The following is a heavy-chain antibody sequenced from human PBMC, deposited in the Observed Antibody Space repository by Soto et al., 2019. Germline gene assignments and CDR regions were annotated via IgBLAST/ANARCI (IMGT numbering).Heavy chain of an antibody. CDR1: GLTFSSYG. CDR3: AIDLTAAMAGTDY. CDR2: ISDDGSNK. Sequence: QVQLVESGGGVVQPGRSLRLSCAVSGLTFSSYGMHWVRQAPGKGLEWVTVISDDGSNKYYADSVKGRFIISRDNSKNTLYRQMNSLRAEDTAVYYCAIDLTAAMAGTDYWGQGTLVTVSS. D-gene: IGHD6-19*01. J-gene: IGHJ4*02. V-gene: IGHV3-30*03.